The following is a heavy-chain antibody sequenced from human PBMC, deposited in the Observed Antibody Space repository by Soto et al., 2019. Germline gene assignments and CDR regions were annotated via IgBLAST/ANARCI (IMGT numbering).Heavy chain of an antibody. CDR1: GGSISSSSYY. J-gene: IGHJ4*02. CDR2: IYYSGST. CDR3: ARSRGSGSYSSFDY. Sequence: PSETLSLTCTVSGGSISSSSYYWGWIRQPPGKGLEWIGSIYYSGSTYYNPSLKSRVTISVDTSKNQFSLKLSSVTAADTAVYYCARSRGSGSYSSFDYWGQGTLVTVSS. V-gene: IGHV4-39*01. D-gene: IGHD3-10*01.